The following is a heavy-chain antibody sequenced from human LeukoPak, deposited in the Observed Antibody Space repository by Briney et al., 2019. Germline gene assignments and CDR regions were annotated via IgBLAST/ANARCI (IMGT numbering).Heavy chain of an antibody. CDR2: IYHSGGT. Sequence: SETLSLTCAVYGGSFSGYSWSWIRQPPGKGLEWIGYIYHSGGTYYNPSLKSRVTISVDRSKNQFSLKLSSVTAADTAVFYCARTVTTTHFDYWGQGTLVTVSS. CDR3: ARTVTTTHFDY. D-gene: IGHD4-11*01. CDR1: GGSFSGYS. J-gene: IGHJ4*02. V-gene: IGHV4-30-2*01.